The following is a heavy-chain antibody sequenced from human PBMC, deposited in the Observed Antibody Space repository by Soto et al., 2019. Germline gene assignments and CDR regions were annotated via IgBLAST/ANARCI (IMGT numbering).Heavy chain of an antibody. Sequence: QLQLQESGSGLVKPSQTLSLTCAVSGGSISSGGYSWSWIRQPPGKGLEWIGYIYHSGSTYYNPSPKGSGTISGDRAKDQFSLKLGSVTAADTAVYFCARGRFPKTSYHHYGMDVWGQGTTVPVFS. J-gene: IGHJ6*02. V-gene: IGHV4-30-2*01. CDR3: ARGRFPKTSYHHYGMDV. CDR1: GGSISSGGYS. CDR2: IYHSGST. D-gene: IGHD4-17*01.